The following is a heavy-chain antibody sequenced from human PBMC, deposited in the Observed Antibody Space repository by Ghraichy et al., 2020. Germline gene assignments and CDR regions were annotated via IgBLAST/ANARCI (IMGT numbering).Heavy chain of an antibody. Sequence: GGSLRLSCAASGFSFRNYWMHWVRQAPGKGPVWVSHIKGDGTDIAYEDSVKGRFTISRDNVKNTLYLQMTDLRAEDTAIYYCARDMPREDYWGQGTLVTVCS. D-gene: IGHD1-26*01. CDR2: IKGDGTDI. CDR3: ARDMPREDY. V-gene: IGHV3-74*01. J-gene: IGHJ4*02. CDR1: GFSFRNYW.